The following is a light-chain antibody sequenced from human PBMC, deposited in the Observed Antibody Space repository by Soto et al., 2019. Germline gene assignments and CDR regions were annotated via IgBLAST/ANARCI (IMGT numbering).Light chain of an antibody. J-gene: IGKJ1*01. V-gene: IGKV1D-12*01. CDR1: QGISSL. Sequence: DIQMTQSPSSVSASVGDRVTITCRASQGISSLLAWYQQKPGKAPKLLIYYASNLENGVPSRFSGSGSGPDFTLTSSSLQPEDFAAYFCQQADSFPWPFGQGTKVEL. CDR3: QQADSFPWP. CDR2: YAS.